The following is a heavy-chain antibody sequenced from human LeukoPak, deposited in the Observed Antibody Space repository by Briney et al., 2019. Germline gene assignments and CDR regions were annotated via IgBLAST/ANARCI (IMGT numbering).Heavy chain of an antibody. CDR1: GFTFSSYS. D-gene: IGHD3-3*01. V-gene: IGHV3-21*01. CDR3: ARDAPRATIFGVVIIVDYMDV. J-gene: IGHJ6*03. Sequence: GGSQRLSCAASGFTFSSYSMNWVRQAPGKGLEWVASFSSSSSCIYYADSVKGRFTISRDNAKNSLYLQMNSLRAEDTAVYYCARDAPRATIFGVVIIVDYMDVWGKGTTVTVSS. CDR2: FSSSSSCI.